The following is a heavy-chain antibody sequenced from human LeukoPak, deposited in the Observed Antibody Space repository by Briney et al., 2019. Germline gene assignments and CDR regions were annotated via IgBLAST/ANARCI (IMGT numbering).Heavy chain of an antibody. CDR1: GGSISSYY. CDR2: IYYSGST. D-gene: IGHD3-16*01. V-gene: IGHV4-59*01. J-gene: IGHJ4*02. CDR3: ARARGLIDFDY. Sequence: SETLSLTCTVSGGSISSYYWSWIRQPPGKGLEWIGYIYYSGSTNYNPSLKSRVTISVDTSKNQFSLKLSSVTAADTAVYYCARARGLIDFDYWGQGTLVTVSS.